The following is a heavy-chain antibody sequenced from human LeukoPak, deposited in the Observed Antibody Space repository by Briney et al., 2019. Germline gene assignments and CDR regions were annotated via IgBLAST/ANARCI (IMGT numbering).Heavy chain of an antibody. CDR2: IYYSGST. Sequence: SETLSLTCTVSGGSISSRSYYWGWIRQPPGKGLEWIASIYYSGSTNYNPSLKSRVTISVDTSKNQFSLKLSSVTAADTAVYYCARNKVAAGSDWFDPWGQGTLVTVSS. D-gene: IGHD6-13*01. J-gene: IGHJ5*02. CDR3: ARNKVAAGSDWFDP. V-gene: IGHV4-39*07. CDR1: GGSISSRSYY.